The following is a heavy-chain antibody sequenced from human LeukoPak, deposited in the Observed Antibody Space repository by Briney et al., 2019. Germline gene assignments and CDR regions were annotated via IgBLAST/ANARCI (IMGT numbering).Heavy chain of an antibody. V-gene: IGHV7-4-1*02. CDR2: ISTNTGNP. CDR1: GYTFIGYS. J-gene: IGHJ6*02. D-gene: IGHD2-15*01. CDR3: ASPGVVVVAATSYYYGMDV. Sequence: ASVKVSCKTYGYTFIGYSINWLRQAPGQGLEWMGWISTNTGNPTYAQGFTGRFVFSLDTSVSTAYLQISSLKAEDTAVYYCASPGVVVVAATSYYYGMDVWGQGTTVTVSS.